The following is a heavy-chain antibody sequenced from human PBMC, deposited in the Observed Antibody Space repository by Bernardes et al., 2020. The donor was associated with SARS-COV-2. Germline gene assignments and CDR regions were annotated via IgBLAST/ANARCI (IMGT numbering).Heavy chain of an antibody. Sequence: ESPSLTRTVSCGSISSYYWSWILPPPGKGLEWIGYIYYSGSTNYNPSLKSRVTISVDTSKNQFSLKLSSVTAADTAVYYCARQDIGAIFGVVITPAGMDVWGQGTTVTVSS. J-gene: IGHJ6*02. CDR3: ARQDIGAIFGVVITPAGMDV. D-gene: IGHD3-3*01. CDR2: IYYSGST. CDR1: CGSISSYY. V-gene: IGHV4-59*08.